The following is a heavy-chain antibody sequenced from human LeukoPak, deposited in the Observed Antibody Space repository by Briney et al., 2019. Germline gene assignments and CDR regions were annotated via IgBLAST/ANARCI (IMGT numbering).Heavy chain of an antibody. V-gene: IGHV4-59*01. CDR3: ARSRWELPYFDY. J-gene: IGHJ4*02. Sequence: SETLSLTCTVSGGSISSYYWSWIRQTPGKGLEWIGHIHYSGSSNYNPSLKSRVTISVDTSKNQFSLKLRFVTAADTAVYYCARSRWELPYFDYWGQGTLVTVSS. CDR1: GGSISSYY. D-gene: IGHD1-26*01. CDR2: IHYSGSS.